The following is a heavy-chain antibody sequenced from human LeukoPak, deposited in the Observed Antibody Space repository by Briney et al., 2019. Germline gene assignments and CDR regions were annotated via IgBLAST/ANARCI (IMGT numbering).Heavy chain of an antibody. CDR1: GYTFTSYY. CDR3: AREPIFGVVIPYNWFDP. Sequence: ASVKVPCKASGYTFTSYYMHWVRQAPGQGLEWMGIINPSGGSTSYAQKFQGRVTMTRDTSTSTVYMELSSLRSEDTAVYYCAREPIFGVVIPYNWFDPWGQGTLVTVSS. D-gene: IGHD3-3*01. V-gene: IGHV1-46*01. CDR2: INPSGGST. J-gene: IGHJ5*02.